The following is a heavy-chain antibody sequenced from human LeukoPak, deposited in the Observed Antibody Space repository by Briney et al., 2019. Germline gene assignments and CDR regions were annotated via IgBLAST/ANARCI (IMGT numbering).Heavy chain of an antibody. J-gene: IGHJ5*02. CDR1: GYTFTSYG. Sequence: ASVKVSCKASGYTFTSYGISWVRQAPGQGLEWMGWISAYNGNTNYAQKLQGRVTMTTDTSTSTAYMGLRSLRSDDTAVYYCARDRIAVAGTGFDPWGQGTLVTVSS. CDR3: ARDRIAVAGTGFDP. V-gene: IGHV1-18*01. CDR2: ISAYNGNT. D-gene: IGHD6-19*01.